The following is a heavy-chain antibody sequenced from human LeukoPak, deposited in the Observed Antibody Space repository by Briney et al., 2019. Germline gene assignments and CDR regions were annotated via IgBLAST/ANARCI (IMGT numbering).Heavy chain of an antibody. CDR1: GFIFSNLA. Sequence: PGKSLTLSCTASGFIFSNLAMHWVRQAPGKGLEWLAFISHEGGDTKYTDSVKGRFTVSRDNSYNTVFLQMNTLKFEDTSVYYCARDWDPLPTAIGSAAFDLWGQGTLVTVSS. V-gene: IGHV3-30-3*01. D-gene: IGHD2-21*02. CDR2: ISHEGGDT. J-gene: IGHJ3*01. CDR3: ARDWDPLPTAIGSAAFDL.